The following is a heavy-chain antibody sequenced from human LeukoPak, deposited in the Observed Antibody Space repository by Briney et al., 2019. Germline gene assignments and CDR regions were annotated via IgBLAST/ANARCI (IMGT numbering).Heavy chain of an antibody. CDR3: ARGDHAYDFWSGYYLG. J-gene: IGHJ4*02. V-gene: IGHV3-21*01. CDR2: ISSSSSYI. CDR1: GFTFSSYS. D-gene: IGHD3-3*01. Sequence: GGSLRLSCAAPGFTFSSYSMNWVRQAPGKGLEWVSSISSSSSYIYYADSVKGRFTISRDNAKDSLYLQMNSLRAEDTAVYYCARGDHAYDFWSGYYLGWGQGTLVTVSS.